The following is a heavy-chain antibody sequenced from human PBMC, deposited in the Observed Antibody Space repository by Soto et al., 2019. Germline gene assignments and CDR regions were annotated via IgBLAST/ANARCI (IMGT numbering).Heavy chain of an antibody. J-gene: IGHJ6*02. CDR1: GYTFTSYG. CDR3: ASNYLYYYGSGNTNYYGMDV. Sequence: QVQLVQSGAEVKKPGASVKVSCKASGYTFTSYGISWVRQAPGQGLEWMGWISAYNGNTNYAQKLQGRVTMTTDTSTXTXYSXLRSLRSDDTAVYYCASNYLYYYGSGNTNYYGMDVWGQGTTVTVSS. V-gene: IGHV1-18*01. CDR2: ISAYNGNT. D-gene: IGHD3-10*01.